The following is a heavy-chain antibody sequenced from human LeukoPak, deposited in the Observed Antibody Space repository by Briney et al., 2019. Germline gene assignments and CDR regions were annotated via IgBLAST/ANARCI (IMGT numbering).Heavy chain of an antibody. V-gene: IGHV4-4*07. J-gene: IGHJ5*02. CDR3: ARVTMIVASFDP. Sequence: SETLSLTCTVSGGSISSYYWSWIRQPAGKGLEWIGRTYTSGSTNYNPSLKSRVTMSVDTSKNQFSLKLSSVTAADTAVYYCARVTMIVASFDPWGQGTLVTVSS. CDR1: GGSISSYY. CDR2: TYTSGST. D-gene: IGHD3-22*01.